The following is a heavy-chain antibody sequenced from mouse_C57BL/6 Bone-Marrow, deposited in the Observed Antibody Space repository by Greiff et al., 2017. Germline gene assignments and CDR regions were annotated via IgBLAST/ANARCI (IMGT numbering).Heavy chain of an antibody. CDR3: ARGQGAYYIVPCFDY. CDR2: IDPNSGGT. J-gene: IGHJ2*01. CDR1: GYTFTSYW. V-gene: IGHV1-72*01. D-gene: IGHD2-12*01. Sequence: QVQLQQPGAELVKPGASVKLSCKASGYTFTSYWMHWVKQRPGRGLEWIGRIDPNSGGTKYNEKFKSKATLTVDKPSSTAYMQLRSLTSEDSAVYYCARGQGAYYIVPCFDYWGQGTTLTVSS.